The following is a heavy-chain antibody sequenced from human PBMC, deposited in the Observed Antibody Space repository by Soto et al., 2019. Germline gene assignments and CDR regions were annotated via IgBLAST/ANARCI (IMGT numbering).Heavy chain of an antibody. CDR1: GFTFSSYA. Sequence: PGGSLRLSCAAPGFTFSSYAMHWVRQAPGKGLEWVAVISYDGSNKYYADSVKGRFTISRDNSKNTLYLQMNSLRAEDTAVYYCARVGDSSGYYPGWFDYWGQGTLVTVSS. J-gene: IGHJ4*02. D-gene: IGHD3-22*01. CDR3: ARVGDSSGYYPGWFDY. V-gene: IGHV3-30-3*01. CDR2: ISYDGSNK.